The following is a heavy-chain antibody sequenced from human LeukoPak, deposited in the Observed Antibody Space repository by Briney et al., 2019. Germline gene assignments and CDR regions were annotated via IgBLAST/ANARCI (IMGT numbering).Heavy chain of an antibody. CDR1: GFTFSGYA. J-gene: IGHJ4*02. D-gene: IGHD5-18*01. V-gene: IGHV3-23*01. CDR3: AKNRATGMAFYDY. CDR2: ISGDGIYT. Sequence: GGSLRLSCAASGFTFSGYAMTWVRQAPGKGLEWLSAISGDGIYTYYSDSVKGRFTSSRDNSKSTLYLQMSNLRAEATAVYYCAKNRATGMAFYDYWGQGIQVTVSS.